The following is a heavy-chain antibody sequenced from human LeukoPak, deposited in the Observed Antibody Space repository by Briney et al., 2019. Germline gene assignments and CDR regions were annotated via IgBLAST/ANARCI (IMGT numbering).Heavy chain of an antibody. CDR1: GGSISSGSYY. J-gene: IGHJ4*02. D-gene: IGHD3-22*01. Sequence: SQTLSLTCTVSGGSISSGSYYWSWLRQPAGKGLEWIGRIYTSGSTNYNPSLKSRVTISVDPSKNQFSLKLSSVTAADTAVYYCARVSAKVVIDYWGQGTLVTVSS. V-gene: IGHV4-61*02. CDR3: ARVSAKVVIDY. CDR2: IYTSGST.